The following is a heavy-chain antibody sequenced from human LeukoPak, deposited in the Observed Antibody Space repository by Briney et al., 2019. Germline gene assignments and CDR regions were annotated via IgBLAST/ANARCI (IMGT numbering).Heavy chain of an antibody. CDR3: STTVTTLFSY. CDR1: GFTFSSYG. CDR2: ISYDGSNE. J-gene: IGHJ4*02. Sequence: PGGSLRLSCAASGFTFSSYGMHWVRQAPGKGLEWVAVISYDGSNEYYADSVKGRFTISRDNSKNTLYLQMNSLRAEDTAVYYCSTTVTTLFSYWGQGTLVTVSS. V-gene: IGHV3-30*03. D-gene: IGHD4-17*01.